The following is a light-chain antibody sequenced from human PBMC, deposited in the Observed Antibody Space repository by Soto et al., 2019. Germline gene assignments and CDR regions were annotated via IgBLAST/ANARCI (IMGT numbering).Light chain of an antibody. J-gene: IGLJ1*01. Sequence: QSALTQPRSVSGSPGQSVTISCTGTNGDVGAYNHVSWYQQHPGKVPKLIIYAVTKRPSGVPVRFSASKSGDTASLTISGLQADDESDYYCSSFADSSARDYVFGGGTKVTVL. CDR2: AVT. V-gene: IGLV2-11*01. CDR3: SSFADSSARDYV. CDR1: NGDVGAYNH.